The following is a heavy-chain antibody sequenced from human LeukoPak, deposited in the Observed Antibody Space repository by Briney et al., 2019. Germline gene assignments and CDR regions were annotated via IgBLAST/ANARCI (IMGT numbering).Heavy chain of an antibody. V-gene: IGHV4-59*01. CDR1: GGSISSYY. J-gene: IGHJ4*02. CDR2: IYYSGST. D-gene: IGHD1-26*01. Sequence: SETLSLTCTVSGGSISSYYWSWIRQPPGKGLEWIGYIYYSGSTNYNPSLKSRVTISVDTSKNQFSLKLSSVTAADTAVYYCARDYSGSHYYWGQGTLVTVSS. CDR3: ARDYSGSHYY.